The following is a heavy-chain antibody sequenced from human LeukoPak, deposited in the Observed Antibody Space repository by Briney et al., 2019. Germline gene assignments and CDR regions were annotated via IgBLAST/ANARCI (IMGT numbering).Heavy chain of an antibody. V-gene: IGHV6-1*01. D-gene: IGHD3-22*01. CDR2: TYYRSKWYN. CDR3: AREHYDNRGLRTGMDV. Sequence: SQTLPLTCAISGDSVSSNSAAWNWIRQSPSRGLEWLGRTYYRSKWYNAYAVSVKSRITINPDTSRNQFSLQLNSVTPDDTAVYYCAREHYDNRGLRTGMDVWGQGTTVTVSS. J-gene: IGHJ6*02. CDR1: GDSVSSNSAA.